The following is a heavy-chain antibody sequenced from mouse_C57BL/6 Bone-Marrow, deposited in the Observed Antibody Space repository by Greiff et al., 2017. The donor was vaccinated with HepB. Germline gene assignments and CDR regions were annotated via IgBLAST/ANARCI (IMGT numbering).Heavy chain of an antibody. CDR3: SCPFYYGSSYGYYFDY. CDR2: IYPGSGST. J-gene: IGHJ2*01. Sequence: QVQLQQPGAELVKPGASVKMSCKASGYTFTSYWITWVKQRPGQGLEWIGDIYPGSGSTNYNEKFKSKATLTVDTSSSTAYMQLSSLTSEDSAVYYCSCPFYYGSSYGYYFDYWGQGTTLTVSS. CDR1: GYTFTSYW. D-gene: IGHD1-1*01. V-gene: IGHV1-55*01.